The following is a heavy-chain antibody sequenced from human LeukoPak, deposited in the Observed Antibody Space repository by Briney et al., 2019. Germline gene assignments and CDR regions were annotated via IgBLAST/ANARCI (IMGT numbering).Heavy chain of an antibody. CDR1: GFTFSSYV. CDR3: ARDFGWLSGFDY. Sequence: GGSLRLSCAASGFTFSSYVMHGVRQAPGEGLEWVAVISFDGSNKYYGDSLKGRFTISRDNSKNTLYLQMNSLRGEDMAIYYCARDFGWLSGFDYWGQGTLVTVSS. D-gene: IGHD3-9*01. CDR2: ISFDGSNK. V-gene: IGHV3-30-3*01. J-gene: IGHJ4*02.